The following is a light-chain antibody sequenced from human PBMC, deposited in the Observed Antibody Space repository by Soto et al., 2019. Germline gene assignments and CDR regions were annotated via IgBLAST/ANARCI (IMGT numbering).Light chain of an antibody. J-gene: IGKJ2*01. Sequence: ETVLTQYPGTLSLSPGERATLSCRASQSVSSNYLAWYQQKPGQAPRLLIYAASSRATGIPDRFSGSGSGTDFTLSISRLEPEDFAVYHCQQYDSSPPRYTVGQGTNLEI. V-gene: IGKV3-20*01. CDR1: QSVSSNY. CDR2: AAS. CDR3: QQYDSSPPRYT.